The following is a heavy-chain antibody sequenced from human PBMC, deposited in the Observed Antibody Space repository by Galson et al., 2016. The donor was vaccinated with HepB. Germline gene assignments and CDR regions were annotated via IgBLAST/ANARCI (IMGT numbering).Heavy chain of an antibody. CDR1: GDSVSSNSAA. CDR2: TYYRYKWYD. Sequence: CAISGDSVSSNSAAWNWIRQSPSRGLEWLGRTYYRYKWYDDYAVSVKSRISTNPDTSKNQFFTQLNSVTPEDTAVYYYARAAAGFDFWGQGTLVTVSS. D-gene: IGHD6-13*01. CDR3: ARAAAGFDF. J-gene: IGHJ4*02. V-gene: IGHV6-1*01.